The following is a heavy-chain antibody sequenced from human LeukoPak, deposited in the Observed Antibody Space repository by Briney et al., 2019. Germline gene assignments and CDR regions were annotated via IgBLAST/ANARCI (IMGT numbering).Heavy chain of an antibody. J-gene: IGHJ4*02. CDR2: INAGSGNA. D-gene: IGHD3-22*01. CDR1: GYTFTSYA. V-gene: IGHV1-3*01. CDR3: ARGMFSYYYDSSGYYYAPLDY. Sequence: ASVKVSCTASGYTFTSYAMHWVRQAPGQRLEWMGWINAGSGNAKYSQKFQGRVTITADESTSTAYMELSSLRSEDTAVYYCARGMFSYYYDSSGYYYAPLDYWGQGTLATVSS.